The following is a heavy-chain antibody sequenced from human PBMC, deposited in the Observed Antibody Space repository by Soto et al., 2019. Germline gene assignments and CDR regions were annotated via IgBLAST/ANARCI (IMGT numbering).Heavy chain of an antibody. CDR1: GFIVSRNY. V-gene: IGHV3-53*04. CDR3: ARPAWGLWFGYMDV. CDR2: LYSDGTT. D-gene: IGHD3-10*01. Sequence: GGSLRLSCAASGFIVSRNYMSWVRQAPGKGLEWVSVLYSDGTTYYADSVKDRFTISRHSSNNTLFLQMNSLRTDDTAVYYCARPAWGLWFGYMDVWGKGTTVTVSS. J-gene: IGHJ6*03.